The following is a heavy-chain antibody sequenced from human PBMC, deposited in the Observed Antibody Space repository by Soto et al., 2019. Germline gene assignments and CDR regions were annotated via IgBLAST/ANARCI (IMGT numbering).Heavy chain of an antibody. J-gene: IGHJ4*02. Sequence: GGSLRLSCAASGFTFSSYGMHWVRQAPGKGLEWVAVISYDGSNKYYADSVKGRFTISRDNSKNTLYLQMNSLRAEDTAVYYCAKDGVSYGQLFDYWGQGTLVTVSS. CDR3: AKDGVSYGQLFDY. D-gene: IGHD5-18*01. V-gene: IGHV3-30*18. CDR2: ISYDGSNK. CDR1: GFTFSSYG.